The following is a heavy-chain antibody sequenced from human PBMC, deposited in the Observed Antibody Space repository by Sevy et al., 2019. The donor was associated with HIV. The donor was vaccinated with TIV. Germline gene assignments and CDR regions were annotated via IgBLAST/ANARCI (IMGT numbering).Heavy chain of an antibody. D-gene: IGHD3-9*01. J-gene: IGHJ4*02. Sequence: GGSLRLSCAASGFTFSSYAMHWVRQAPGKGLEWVAVISYDGSNKYYTDSVKGRFTISRDNSKNTLYLQMNSLRAEDTAVYYCARAPSCSNQSGYHFDYWGQGTLVTVSS. V-gene: IGHV3-30-3*01. CDR2: ISYDGSNK. CDR1: GFTFSSYA. CDR3: ARAPSCSNQSGYHFDY.